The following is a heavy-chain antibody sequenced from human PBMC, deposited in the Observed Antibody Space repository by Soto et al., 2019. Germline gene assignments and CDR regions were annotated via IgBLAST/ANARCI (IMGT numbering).Heavy chain of an antibody. Sequence: QSQTLSLTCAISGDSVSSNSAAWNWIRQSPSRGLEWLGRTYYRSKWYNDYAVSVKSRITINPDTSKNQFSLQLNSVTPEDTAVYYCARGIGGSSWSYYYYYYMDVWGKGTTVTVSS. CDR1: GDSVSSNSAA. CDR2: TYYRSKWYN. V-gene: IGHV6-1*01. J-gene: IGHJ6*03. D-gene: IGHD6-13*01. CDR3: ARGIGGSSWSYYYYYYMDV.